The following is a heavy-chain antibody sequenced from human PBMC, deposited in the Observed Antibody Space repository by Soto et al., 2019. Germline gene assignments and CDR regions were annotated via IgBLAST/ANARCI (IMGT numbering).Heavy chain of an antibody. D-gene: IGHD3-3*01. CDR1: GGSFSGYY. Sequence: SETLSLTCTVYGGSFSGYYWSLIRQPPGKGLEWIGEINHSGSTNYNPSLKSRVTISVDTSKNQFSLKLSSVTAADTAVYYCARGTGGGFWSGYPNYYYYGMDVWGQGTTVTVSS. CDR3: ARGTGGGFWSGYPNYYYYGMDV. J-gene: IGHJ6*02. V-gene: IGHV4-34*01. CDR2: INHSGST.